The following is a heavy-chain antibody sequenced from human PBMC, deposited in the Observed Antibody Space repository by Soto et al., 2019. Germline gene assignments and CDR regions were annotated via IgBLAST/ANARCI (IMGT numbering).Heavy chain of an antibody. CDR3: ARGELRFWFDP. J-gene: IGHJ5*02. V-gene: IGHV4-31*03. CDR2: IYYSGST. CDR1: GGSISSGGYY. D-gene: IGHD1-26*01. Sequence: QVQLQESGPGLVKPSQTLSLTCTVSGGSISSGGYYWSWIRQHPGKSLEWIGYIYYSGSTYYNPSLKSRVTLSVDTSKNQFSLKVSSVTAADTAVYHCARGELRFWFDPWGQGTLVTVSS.